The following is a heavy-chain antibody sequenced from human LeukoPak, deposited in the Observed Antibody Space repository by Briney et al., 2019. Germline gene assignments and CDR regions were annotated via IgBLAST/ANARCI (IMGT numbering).Heavy chain of an antibody. D-gene: IGHD6-13*01. CDR2: VIPIFGTA. CDR3: ARDEWLAAAGNWFDP. J-gene: IGHJ5*02. CDR1: GGTFSSYA. Sequence: SVKVSCKASGGTFSSYAISWVRQAPGQGLEWMGRVIPIFGTANYAQKFQGRVTNTTDESTSTAYMELSSLRSEDTAVYYCARDEWLAAAGNWFDPWGQGTLVTVSS. V-gene: IGHV1-69*05.